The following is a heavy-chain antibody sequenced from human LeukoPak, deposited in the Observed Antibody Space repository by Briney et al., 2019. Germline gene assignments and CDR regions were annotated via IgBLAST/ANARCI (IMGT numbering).Heavy chain of an antibody. D-gene: IGHD6-19*01. V-gene: IGHV1-2*02. CDR1: EYTFSGYY. J-gene: IGHJ6*03. Sequence: ASVKVSCKASEYTFSGYYMHWVRQAPGQGLEWMGWINPKSGNTKYAQKFQGRVSITSDTSMSTVYMELSSLRSDDTAVYYCARCGYSSGWYYYYYYMDVWGKGTTVTVSS. CDR3: ARCGYSSGWYYYYYYMDV. CDR2: INPKSGNT.